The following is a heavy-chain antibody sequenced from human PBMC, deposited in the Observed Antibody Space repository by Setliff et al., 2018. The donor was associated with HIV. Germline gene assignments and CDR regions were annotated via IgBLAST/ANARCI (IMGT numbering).Heavy chain of an antibody. CDR2: INHSGST. D-gene: IGHD5-18*01. CDR3: AAWGPRYSYAPYFFDS. CDR1: GGSFSDYY. Sequence: SETLSLTCAVYGGSFSDYYWTWIRQPPGKGLEWIGEINHSGSTYYNPSLKSRVTISVDASRNQFSLRLSSVTAADTAVYYCAAWGPRYSYAPYFFDSWGQGTLVTVSS. V-gene: IGHV4-34*01. J-gene: IGHJ4*02.